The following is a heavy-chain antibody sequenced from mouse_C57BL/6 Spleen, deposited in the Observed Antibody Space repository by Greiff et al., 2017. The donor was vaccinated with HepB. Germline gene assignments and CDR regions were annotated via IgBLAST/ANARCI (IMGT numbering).Heavy chain of an antibody. CDR2: ISYDGSN. D-gene: IGHD1-1*01. CDR3: AREPLITRYFEV. Sequence: EVQLQQSGPGLVKPSQSLSLTCSVTGYSITSGYYWNWIRQFPGNKLEWMGYISYDGSNNYNPSLKNRISITRDTSKNQFFLKLNSVTTEDTATYYCAREPLITRYFEVWGTGTTVTVSS. V-gene: IGHV3-6*01. CDR1: GYSITSGYY. J-gene: IGHJ1*03.